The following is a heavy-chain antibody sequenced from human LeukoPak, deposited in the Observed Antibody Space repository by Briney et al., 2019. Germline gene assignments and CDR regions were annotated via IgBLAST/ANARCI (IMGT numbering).Heavy chain of an antibody. CDR2: MNPNSGNT. J-gene: IGHJ6*03. Sequence: ASVKVSCKASGYTFTSYDISWVRQATGQGLEWMGWMNPNSGNTGYAQKFQGRVTITRNTSISTAYMELSSLRSEDTAVYYCARGSRWLYYYYYMDVWGKGTTVTVSS. V-gene: IGHV1-8*03. D-gene: IGHD4-23*01. CDR1: GYTFTSYD. CDR3: ARGSRWLYYYYYMDV.